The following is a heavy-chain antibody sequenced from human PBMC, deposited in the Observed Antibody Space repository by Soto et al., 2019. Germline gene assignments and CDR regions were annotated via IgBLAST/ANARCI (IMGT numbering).Heavy chain of an antibody. CDR2: IDPSDSYT. J-gene: IGHJ4*02. D-gene: IGHD2-2*01. CDR1: GYSFTTYW. V-gene: IGHV5-10-1*01. Sequence: PGESLKISCKGSGYSFTTYWISWLRQMPGKGLEWMGRIDPSDSYTNYSPSFQGHVTFSADKSISTAYLQWSSLKTSDTAMYYCVTATLGSTCCYSHWGQGTLVTVSS. CDR3: VTATLGSTCCYSH.